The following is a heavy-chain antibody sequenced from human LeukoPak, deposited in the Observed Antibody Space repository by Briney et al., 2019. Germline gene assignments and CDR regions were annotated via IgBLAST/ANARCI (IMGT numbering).Heavy chain of an antibody. V-gene: IGHV4-59*01. J-gene: IGHJ6*03. CDR3: ARNPGNCSGGSCYPRQFYYYMDA. D-gene: IGHD2-15*01. Sequence: SETLSLTCTVSGGSISGYYWSWIRQPPGKGVEWIGYIYYSGSTNYNPSLKSRVTISVDTSKNQFSLKLSSVTAADTAVYFCARNPGNCSGGSCYPRQFYYYMDAWAKGTKVTVSS. CDR2: IYYSGST. CDR1: GGSISGYY.